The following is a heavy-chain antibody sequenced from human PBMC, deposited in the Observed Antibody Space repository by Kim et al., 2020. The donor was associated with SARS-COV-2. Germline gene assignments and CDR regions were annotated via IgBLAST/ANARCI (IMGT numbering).Heavy chain of an antibody. CDR3: ARGYSSSWYYRPYYFDY. CDR1: GGSFSGYY. Sequence: SETLSLTCAVYGGSFSGYYCSWIRQPPGKGLEWIGEINHSGSTNYNPSLKSRVTISVDTSKNQFSLKLSSVTAADTAVYYCARGYSSSWYYRPYYFDYWGQGTLVTVSS. CDR2: INHSGST. V-gene: IGHV4-34*01. J-gene: IGHJ4*02. D-gene: IGHD6-13*01.